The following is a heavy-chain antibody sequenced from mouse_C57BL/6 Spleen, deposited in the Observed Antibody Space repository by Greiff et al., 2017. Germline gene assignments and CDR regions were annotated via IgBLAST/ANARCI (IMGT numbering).Heavy chain of an antibody. CDR1: GFTFSDYY. J-gene: IGHJ1*03. CDR2: INYDGSST. Sequence: EVKVVESEGGLVQPGSSMKLSCTASGFTFSDYYMAWVRQVPEKGLEWVANINYDGSSTYYLDSLKSRFIISRDNAKNILYLQMSSLKSEDTATYYCARITTVVAGGYFDVWGTGTTVTVSS. D-gene: IGHD1-1*01. V-gene: IGHV5-16*01. CDR3: ARITTVVAGGYFDV.